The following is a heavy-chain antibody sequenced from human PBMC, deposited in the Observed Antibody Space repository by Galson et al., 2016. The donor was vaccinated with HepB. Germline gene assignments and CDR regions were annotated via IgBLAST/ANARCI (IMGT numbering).Heavy chain of an antibody. J-gene: IGHJ6*02. CDR1: GYTFTGYY. CDR2: INPNTGDT. CDR3: ARDGGYSSSSGYFYYGMDV. V-gene: IGHV1-2*04. D-gene: IGHD6-13*01. Sequence: CKASGYTFTGYYMHWVRQAPGQGLEWMGWINPNTGDTHYGQKFQGWVTMTRDTSINTAYMELSRLKSDDTAVYYCARDGGYSSSSGYFYYGMDVWGQGTTVTVAS.